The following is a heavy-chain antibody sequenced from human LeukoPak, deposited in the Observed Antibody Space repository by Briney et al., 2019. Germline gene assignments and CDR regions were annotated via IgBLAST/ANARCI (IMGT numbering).Heavy chain of an antibody. CDR1: GGSISSGGYY. D-gene: IGHD3-10*01. V-gene: IGHV4-31*03. CDR3: ARRLWFGELLDY. Sequence: PSQTLSLTCTVSGGSISSGGYYWSGIRQHPGKGLEWIGYIYYSGSTYYNPSLKSRVTISVDTSKNQFSLKLSSVTAADTAVYYCARRLWFGELLDYWGQGTLVTVSS. J-gene: IGHJ4*02. CDR2: IYYSGST.